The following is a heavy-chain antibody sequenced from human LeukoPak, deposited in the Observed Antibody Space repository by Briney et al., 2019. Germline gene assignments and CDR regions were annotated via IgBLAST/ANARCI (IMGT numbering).Heavy chain of an antibody. CDR3: ARGRTDFDY. CDR1: GFTFRSYA. V-gene: IGHV3-23*01. J-gene: IGHJ4*02. Sequence: GGSLRLSCAASGFTFRSYAMGWVRQSPGKGLEWVSSISGGGGGTYYAEFVKGRFTISRDNSKNTLCLQTNSLRDEDTAMYYCARGRTDFDYWGQGTLVTVSS. CDR2: ISGGGGGT.